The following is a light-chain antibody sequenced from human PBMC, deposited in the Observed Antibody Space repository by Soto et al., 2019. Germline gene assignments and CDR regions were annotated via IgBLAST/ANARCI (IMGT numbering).Light chain of an antibody. Sequence: EIVMTQSPATLSVSPGERATLSCRASQSVSSNLAWYQQKPGQAPRLLIYGASTRATDIPGRFSGSGSGTEFTLTISSLQSEDFAVYYCQQYNNWKTFGQGTKVEIK. CDR2: GAS. CDR1: QSVSSN. V-gene: IGKV3-15*01. J-gene: IGKJ1*01. CDR3: QQYNNWKT.